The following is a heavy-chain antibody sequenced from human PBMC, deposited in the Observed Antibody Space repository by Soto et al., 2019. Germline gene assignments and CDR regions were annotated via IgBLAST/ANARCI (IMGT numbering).Heavy chain of an antibody. CDR1: GFTVSRNY. J-gene: IGHJ6*03. D-gene: IGHD3-3*01. CDR2: IYSGGST. Sequence: EVQLVESGGGLAQPGGSLRLSCAASGFTVSRNYMSWVRQAPGRGLKWVSVIYSGGSTYYADSVKGRFTISRDNSKNTLYLQMNSLRAEDTAVYYCARQYYDFWSGYYRAYYYYMDVWGKGTTVTVSS. CDR3: ARQYYDFWSGYYRAYYYYMDV. V-gene: IGHV3-66*04.